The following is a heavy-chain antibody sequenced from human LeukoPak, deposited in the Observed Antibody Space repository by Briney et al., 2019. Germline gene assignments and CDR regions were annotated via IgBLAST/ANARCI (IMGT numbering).Heavy chain of an antibody. V-gene: IGHV5-10-1*01. CDR3: ARRRIAAAGDFQH. CDR1: GYSFTSYW. D-gene: IGHD6-13*01. Sequence: GEALQISCKGSGYSFTSYWITWVRQMPGKGLEWMGRIDPSDSYTNYSPSFQGHVTISADKSISTAYLQWSSLKASDTAMYYCARRRIAAAGDFQHWGQGTLVTVSS. CDR2: IDPSDSYT. J-gene: IGHJ1*01.